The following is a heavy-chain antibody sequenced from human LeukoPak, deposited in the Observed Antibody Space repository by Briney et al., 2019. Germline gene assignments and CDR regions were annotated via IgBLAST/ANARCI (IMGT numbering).Heavy chain of an antibody. CDR1: GGSFSGYY. CDR3: ARHSYDSSGYSGIGYYYYYMDV. Sequence: PSETLSLTCAVYGGSFSGYYWSWIRQPPGKGLEWIGEINHSGSTNYNPSLKSRVTISVDTSKNQFSLKLSSVTAADTAVYYCARHSYDSSGYSGIGYYYYYMDVWGKGTTVTVSS. CDR2: INHSGST. J-gene: IGHJ6*03. D-gene: IGHD3-22*01. V-gene: IGHV4-34*01.